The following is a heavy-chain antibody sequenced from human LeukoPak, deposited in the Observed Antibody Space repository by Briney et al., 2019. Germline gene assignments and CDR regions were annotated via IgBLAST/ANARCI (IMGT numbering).Heavy chain of an antibody. V-gene: IGHV4-39*01. CDR1: GGSISGYY. CDR2: IYYSGST. Sequence: PSETLSLTCTVSGGSISGYYWGWIRQPPGKGLEWIGSIYYSGSTYYNPSLKSRVTISVDTSKNQFSLKLSTVTAADTAVYYCARLGVWYYFDYWGQGTLVTVSS. J-gene: IGHJ4*02. CDR3: ARLGVWYYFDY. D-gene: IGHD3-10*01.